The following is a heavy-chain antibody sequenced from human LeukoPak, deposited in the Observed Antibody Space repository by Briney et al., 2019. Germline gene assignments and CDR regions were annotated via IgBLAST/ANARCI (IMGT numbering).Heavy chain of an antibody. J-gene: IGHJ4*02. CDR1: GGSISSYY. CDR3: ARVELGRDLAFDY. Sequence: PSETPSLTCTVSGGSISSYYWSWIRQPPGKGLEWIGYIYYSGSTNYNPSLKSRVTISVDTSKNQFSLKLSSVTAADTAVYYCARVELGRDLAFDYWGQGTLVTVSS. CDR2: IYYSGST. V-gene: IGHV4-59*01. D-gene: IGHD7-27*01.